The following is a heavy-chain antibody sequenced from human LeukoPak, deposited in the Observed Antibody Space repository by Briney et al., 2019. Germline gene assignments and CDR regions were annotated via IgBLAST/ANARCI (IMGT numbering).Heavy chain of an antibody. V-gene: IGHV4-4*07. CDR3: ARDLSHSGWYQEGY. D-gene: IGHD6-19*01. CDR2: IYTSGST. J-gene: IGHJ4*02. Sequence: SETLSLTCTVSGGSISSYYWSWIRQPAGKGLEWIGRIYTSGSTNYNPSLKSRVTMSVDTSKNQFSLKLTSVTAADTAVYYCARDLSHSGWYQEGYWGQGTLVTVCS. CDR1: GGSISSYY.